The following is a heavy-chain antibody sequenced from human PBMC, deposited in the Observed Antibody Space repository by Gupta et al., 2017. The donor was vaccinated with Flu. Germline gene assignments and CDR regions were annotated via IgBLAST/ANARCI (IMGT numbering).Heavy chain of an antibody. CDR3: ARDYCSSTSCPTHFHY. CDR2: IYHSGRT. J-gene: IGHJ4*02. D-gene: IGHD2-2*01. Sequence: QPPGKGLEWIGEIYHSGRTNYNPSLKSRVTISVDKSKNQFSLKLSSMTAADTAVYYCARDYCSSTSCPTHFHYWGQGTLVTVSS. V-gene: IGHV4-4*02.